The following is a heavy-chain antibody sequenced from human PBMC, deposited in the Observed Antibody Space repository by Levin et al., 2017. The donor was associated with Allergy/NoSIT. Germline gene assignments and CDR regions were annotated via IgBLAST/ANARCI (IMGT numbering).Heavy chain of an antibody. CDR2: INHSGST. D-gene: IGHD3-10*01. J-gene: IGHJ4*02. CDR1: GGSFSGYY. V-gene: IGHV4-34*01. Sequence: PSETLSLTCAVYGGSFSGYYWSWIRQPPGKGLEWIGEINHSGSTNYNPSLKSRVTISVDTSKNQFSLKLSSVTAADTAVYYCAVTMVRGVIPLWGQGTLVTVSS. CDR3: AVTMVRGVIPL.